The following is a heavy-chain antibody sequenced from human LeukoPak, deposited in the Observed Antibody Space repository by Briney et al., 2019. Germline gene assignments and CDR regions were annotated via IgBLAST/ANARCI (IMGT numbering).Heavy chain of an antibody. CDR1: GYTFTSYG. V-gene: IGHV1-18*01. CDR2: ISAYNGNT. D-gene: IGHD3-10*01. CDR3: ARESLWFGESPFDY. Sequence: ASVKVSCKASGYTFTSYGISWVRQAPGQGLEWMGWISAYNGNTNYALKLQGRVTMTTDTSTSTAYMELRSLRSDDTAVYYCARESLWFGESPFDYWGQGTLVTVSS. J-gene: IGHJ4*02.